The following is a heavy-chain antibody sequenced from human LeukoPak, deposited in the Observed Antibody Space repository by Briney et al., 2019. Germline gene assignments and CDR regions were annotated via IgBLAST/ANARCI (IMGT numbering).Heavy chain of an antibody. J-gene: IGHJ5*02. D-gene: IGHD2-2*01. V-gene: IGHV4-61*02. CDR3: ARDVVVVPAALNWFDP. Sequence: SQTLSLTCTVSGGSISSGSYDWSWIGQPAGKGLEWIGRIYTSGSTNYNPSLKSRVTISVDTSKNQFSLKLSSVTAADTAVYYCARDVVVVPAALNWFDPWGQGTLVTVSS. CDR1: GGSISSGSYD. CDR2: IYTSGST.